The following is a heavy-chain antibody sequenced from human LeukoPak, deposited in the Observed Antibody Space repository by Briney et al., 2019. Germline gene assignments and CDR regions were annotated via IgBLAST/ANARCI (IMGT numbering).Heavy chain of an antibody. CDR1: GFTFSNYA. Sequence: GGSLGLSCAASGFTFSNYAMTWVRQAPGKGLEWVSAVSGSVGSTYYADSVKGRFTISRDNSKNTLSLQMNSLRAEDTAIYYCASPGYDILTPLDSWGQGTLVTVSS. CDR2: VSGSVGST. CDR3: ASPGYDILTPLDS. J-gene: IGHJ5*01. D-gene: IGHD3-9*01. V-gene: IGHV3-23*01.